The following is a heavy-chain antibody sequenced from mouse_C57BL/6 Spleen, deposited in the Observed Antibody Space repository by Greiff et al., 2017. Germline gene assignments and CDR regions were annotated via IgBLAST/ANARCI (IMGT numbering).Heavy chain of an antibody. Sequence: VQLQQSGAELVKPGASVKISCKASGYAFSSYWMNWVKQRPGKGLEWIGQIYPGDGDTNSNGKFKGKATLTADKSSSTAYMQLSSLTSEDSAVYFCARGGYYYGSISYFDYWGQGTTLTVSS. CDR2: IYPGDGDT. CDR3: ARGGYYYGSISYFDY. V-gene: IGHV1-80*01. CDR1: GYAFSSYW. D-gene: IGHD1-1*01. J-gene: IGHJ2*01.